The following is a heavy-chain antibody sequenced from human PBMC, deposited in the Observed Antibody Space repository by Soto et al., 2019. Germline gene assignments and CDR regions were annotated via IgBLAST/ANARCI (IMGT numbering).Heavy chain of an antibody. CDR3: ARFHYGDHYYFDY. D-gene: IGHD4-17*01. V-gene: IGHV4-30-2*01. J-gene: IGHJ4*02. CDR2: TYHSGST. Sequence: SETLSLTCAVSGGPISSGGYSWSWIRQPPGKGLEWIGYTYHSGSTYYNPSLKSRVTISVDRSKNQFSLKLSSVTAADTAVYYCARFHYGDHYYFDYWGQGTLVTVSS. CDR1: GGPISSGGYS.